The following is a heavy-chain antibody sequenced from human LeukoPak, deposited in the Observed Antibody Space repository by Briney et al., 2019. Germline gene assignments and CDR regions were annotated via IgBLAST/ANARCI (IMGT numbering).Heavy chain of an antibody. CDR2: IDNAGSIT. V-gene: IGHV3-74*03. CDR1: GFTLSNYW. D-gene: IGHD3-22*01. CDR3: ARTRSSGYLTFDY. Sequence: GGALSLSCAATGFTLSNYWIHWVGQAPGKGRVGVSRIDNAGSITTYADSVKGRFTISRDNTKNSLYLQMNGLRAEDTAVYYCARTRSSGYLTFDYWGQGILVTVSS. J-gene: IGHJ4*02.